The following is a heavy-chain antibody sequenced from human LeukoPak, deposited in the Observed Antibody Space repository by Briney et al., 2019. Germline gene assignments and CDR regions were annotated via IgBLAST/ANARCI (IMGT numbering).Heavy chain of an antibody. CDR1: GFTFSSYT. J-gene: IGHJ4*02. CDR3: ARDESWGFDY. V-gene: IGHV3-48*02. CDR2: FSKSSGTM. D-gene: IGHD7-27*01. Sequence: GGPLRLSCAASGFTFSSYTMNWVRQAPGKGLEWVSYFSKSSGTMSYADSVKGRFTISRDNAKNSLFLQMNSLRDEDTAVYYCARDESWGFDYWGRGTLVSDCS.